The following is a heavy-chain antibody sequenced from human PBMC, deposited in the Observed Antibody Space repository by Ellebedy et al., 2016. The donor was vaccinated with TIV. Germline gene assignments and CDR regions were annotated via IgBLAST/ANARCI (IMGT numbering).Heavy chain of an antibody. CDR3: ARGKGGKYCSGGSCPRNNWFDP. CDR1: GDSVSRNSAA. J-gene: IGHJ5*02. V-gene: IGHV6-1*01. D-gene: IGHD2-15*01. CDR2: TYYRSKWYN. Sequence: SQTLSLTCXISGDSVSRNSAAWNWIRQSPSRGLEWLGRTYYRSKWYNDYAVSVKSRITINPDTSKNQFSLQLNSVTPEDTAVYYCARGKGGKYCSGGSCPRNNWFDPWGQGTLVTVSS.